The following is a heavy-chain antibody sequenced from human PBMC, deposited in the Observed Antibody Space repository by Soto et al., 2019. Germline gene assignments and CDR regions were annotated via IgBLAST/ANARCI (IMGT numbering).Heavy chain of an antibody. Sequence: QVQLQESGPGLVKPSETLSLTCTVSGGSISSYYWSWIRQPPGKGLEWIGYIYYSGSTNYNPSLKSRVTISVDTSKNQFSLKLSSVTAADTAVYYCARVHGWDLTTFDYWGQGTLVTVSS. CDR2: IYYSGST. J-gene: IGHJ4*02. V-gene: IGHV4-59*01. D-gene: IGHD1-26*01. CDR1: GGSISSYY. CDR3: ARVHGWDLTTFDY.